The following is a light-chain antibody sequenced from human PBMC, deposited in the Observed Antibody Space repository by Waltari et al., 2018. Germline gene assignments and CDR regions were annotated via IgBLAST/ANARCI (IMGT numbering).Light chain of an antibody. J-gene: IGKJ4*01. CDR2: KAS. Sequence: DIQMTQSPSTLSASVGDRVTITCRAIQSITIWLAWYQQRPGNAPKLLIYKASNLESGVPSRFSGSGSGTEFTLTISSLQPDDFATYYCQQYYTYPSLTFGGGTKVEI. V-gene: IGKV1-5*03. CDR1: QSITIW. CDR3: QQYYTYPSLT.